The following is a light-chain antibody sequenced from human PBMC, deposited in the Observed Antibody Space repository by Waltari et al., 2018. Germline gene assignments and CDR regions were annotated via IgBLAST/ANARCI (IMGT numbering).Light chain of an antibody. Sequence: QSVLTQPPSASGSPGQSVTIPCTGTSSDVGGNNHVSWYHQHPGKAPKVMIYEVSRRPSGVLRRCSGSKSGNTASLIVSGIQSEDEADYYCGSYAGFDSWVFGGGTKLTVL. J-gene: IGLJ3*02. CDR3: GSYAGFDSWV. CDR1: SSDVGGNNH. V-gene: IGLV2-8*01. CDR2: EVS.